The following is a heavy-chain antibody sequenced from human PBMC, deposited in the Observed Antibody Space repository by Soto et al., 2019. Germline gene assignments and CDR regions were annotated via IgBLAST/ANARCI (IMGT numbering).Heavy chain of an antibody. J-gene: IGHJ6*02. CDR1: GCTFSNYA. CDR2: ISGTGGST. V-gene: IGHV3-23*01. CDR3: AKLIGGYGMDV. Sequence: GGSLRLSCAASGCTFSNYAMSWVRQAPGKGLEWVSAISGTGGSTYYADSVKGRFTISRDNSKNTLYLQMNSLRAEDTAVYYCAKLIGGYGMDVWGQGTTVTVSS. D-gene: IGHD3-16*01.